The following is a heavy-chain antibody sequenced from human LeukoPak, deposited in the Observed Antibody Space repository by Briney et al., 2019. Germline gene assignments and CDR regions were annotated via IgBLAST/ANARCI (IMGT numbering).Heavy chain of an antibody. Sequence: GGSLRLSCAASGFTFSSYAMSWVRQAPGKRPEWVANIKEEGSEKYYVDSVKGRFTISRDNARNSVYLQMNSLRAEDSAVYYCARDEIGGFFDYWGQGTLVTVSS. CDR1: GFTFSSYA. D-gene: IGHD3-10*01. J-gene: IGHJ4*02. V-gene: IGHV3-7*01. CDR2: IKEEGSEK. CDR3: ARDEIGGFFDY.